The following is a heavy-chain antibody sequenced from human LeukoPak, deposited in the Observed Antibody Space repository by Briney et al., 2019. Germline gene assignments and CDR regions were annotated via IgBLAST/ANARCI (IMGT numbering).Heavy chain of an antibody. Sequence: GESLKISCKGSGYSFTSYWIGWVRQMPGKGLEWMGIIYPGDSDTRYSPSFQGQVTISADKSISTAYLQWSSLKASDTAMYYCASGAVDTAMDLDAFDIWGQGTMVTVSS. J-gene: IGHJ3*02. V-gene: IGHV5-51*01. CDR3: ASGAVDTAMDLDAFDI. CDR1: GYSFTSYW. D-gene: IGHD5-18*01. CDR2: IYPGDSDT.